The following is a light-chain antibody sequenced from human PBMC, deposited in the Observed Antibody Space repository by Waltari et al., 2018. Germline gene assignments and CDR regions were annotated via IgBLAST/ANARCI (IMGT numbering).Light chain of an antibody. Sequence: DVQMTPSPSSLSASVGDRITITCRASQTINDLLAWYQQKPGKAPRLLIQKASVLESGVPSRFSGSGSGTEFTLTISSLQPDDIATYYCQQCNTFSFNFGPGTTVAI. J-gene: IGKJ3*01. CDR2: KAS. V-gene: IGKV1-5*03. CDR3: QQCNTFSFN. CDR1: QTINDL.